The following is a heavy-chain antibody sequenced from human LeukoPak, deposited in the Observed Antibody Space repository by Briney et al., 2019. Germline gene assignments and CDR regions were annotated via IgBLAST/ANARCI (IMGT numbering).Heavy chain of an antibody. V-gene: IGHV4-39*01. D-gene: IGHD2-2*01. CDR3: ARLPAARNYYFDY. CDR1: GGSISSSSYY. Sequence: SETLSLTCTVSGGSISSSSYYWGWIRQPPGKGLEWIGSIYYSGSTYYSPSHKSRATISVDTSKNQFSLKLSAVTAADTAVYYCARLPAARNYYFDYWGQGTLVTVSS. CDR2: IYYSGST. J-gene: IGHJ4*02.